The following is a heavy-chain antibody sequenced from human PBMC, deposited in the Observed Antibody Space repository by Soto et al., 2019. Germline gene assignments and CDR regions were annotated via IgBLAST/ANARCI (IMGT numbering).Heavy chain of an antibody. CDR1: GFTFSSYG. CDR2: ISYDGSNK. D-gene: IGHD2-15*01. V-gene: IGHV3-30*18. CDR3: AKDTLPNYSDGMDV. Sequence: QVQLVESGGGVVQPGRSLRLSCAASGFTFSSYGMHWVRQAPGKGLEWVAVISYDGSNKYYADSVKGRFTISRDNSKNTRYLHMNRLRAEDTAVYYCAKDTLPNYSDGMDVWGQGTTVTVSS. J-gene: IGHJ6*02.